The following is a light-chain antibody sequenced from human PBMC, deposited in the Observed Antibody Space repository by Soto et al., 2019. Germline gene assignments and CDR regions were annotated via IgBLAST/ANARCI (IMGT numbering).Light chain of an antibody. CDR3: QQYNNFPPT. J-gene: IGKJ4*01. V-gene: IGKV1D-16*01. CDR2: GTS. CDR1: QSIANW. Sequence: DVQMTQSPSSLSASVGDRVSITCRPSQSIANWVAWYQQNPGKAPKPLIYGTSTLQTGVPSRFSGSGSGTHFTLTINNLQPEDFATYYGQQYNNFPPTVGGGTKVEIK.